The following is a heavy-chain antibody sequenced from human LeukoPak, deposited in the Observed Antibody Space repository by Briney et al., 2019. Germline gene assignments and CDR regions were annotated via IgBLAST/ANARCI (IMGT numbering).Heavy chain of an antibody. Sequence: PGGSLRLSCAASGFTFSSYAMSWVRQAPGKGLEWVSAISGSGGSTYYADSVKGRFTISRDNSKNTLYLQMNSLRAEGTAVYYCAKKTSSLYYYYGMDVWGQGTMVTVSS. CDR3: AKKTSSLYYYYGMDV. J-gene: IGHJ6*02. V-gene: IGHV3-23*01. CDR1: GFTFSSYA. CDR2: ISGSGGST. D-gene: IGHD6-13*01.